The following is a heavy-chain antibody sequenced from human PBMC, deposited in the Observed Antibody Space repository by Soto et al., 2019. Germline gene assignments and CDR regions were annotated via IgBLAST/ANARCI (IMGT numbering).Heavy chain of an antibody. CDR3: ARESEGYCSSTSCYIAY. CDR1: GYTFTSYG. J-gene: IGHJ4*02. CDR2: ISAYNGNT. V-gene: IGHV1-18*01. D-gene: IGHD2-2*01. Sequence: QVQLVQSGAEVKKPGASVKVSCKASGYTFTSYGISWVRQAPGQGLEWMGWISAYNGNTNYAQKFQGRVTMTTDTSTSTAYMELRSLRSDDTAVYYCARESEGYCSSTSCYIAYWGQGTLVTVSS.